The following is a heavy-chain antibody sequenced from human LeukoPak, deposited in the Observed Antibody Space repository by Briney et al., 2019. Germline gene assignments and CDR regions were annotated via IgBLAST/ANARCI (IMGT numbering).Heavy chain of an antibody. D-gene: IGHD2-2*01. CDR2: ITPSGGST. V-gene: IGHV1-46*01. CDR1: GYTFTSYY. Sequence: ASVKVSCKASGYTFTSYYMHWVRQAPGRRLEWMGIITPSGGSTSYAQKFQGRVTMTRDTSTRTVYMEVSSLRSEDTAVYYCARAGCSSTSCYAGPGRFDPWGQGTLVTVSS. CDR3: ARAGCSSTSCYAGPGRFDP. J-gene: IGHJ5*02.